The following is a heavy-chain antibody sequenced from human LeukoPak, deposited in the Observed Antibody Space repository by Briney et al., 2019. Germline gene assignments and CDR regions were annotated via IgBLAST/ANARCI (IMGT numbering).Heavy chain of an antibody. CDR3: ARHAYCSSTSCSHPPRSPPRYYYGMDV. Sequence: PSETLSLTCAVYGGSFSGYYWSWIRKPPGKGLGWIGEINHSGSTNYNPSLKSRVTISVDTSKNQFSLKLSSVTAADTAVYYCARHAYCSSTSCSHPPRSPPRYYYGMDVWGQGTTVTVSS. CDR1: GGSFSGYY. V-gene: IGHV4-34*01. J-gene: IGHJ6*02. D-gene: IGHD2-2*01. CDR2: INHSGST.